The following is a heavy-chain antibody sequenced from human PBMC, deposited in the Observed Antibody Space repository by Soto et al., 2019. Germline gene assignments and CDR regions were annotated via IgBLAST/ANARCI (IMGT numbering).Heavy chain of an antibody. V-gene: IGHV1-18*01. CDR3: ARDLEYSGYDNVDY. CDR1: GYTYTSYG. D-gene: IGHD5-12*01. Sequence: ASVKVSCKASGYTYTSYGISWVRQEHGQGLEWMGWISAYNGNTNYAQKLQGRVTMTTDTSTSTAYMELRSLRSDDTAVYYCARDLEYSGYDNVDYWGQGTLVTVSS. J-gene: IGHJ4*02. CDR2: ISAYNGNT.